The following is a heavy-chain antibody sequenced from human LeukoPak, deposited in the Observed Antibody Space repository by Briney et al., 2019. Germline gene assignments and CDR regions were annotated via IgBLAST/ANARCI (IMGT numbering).Heavy chain of an antibody. CDR1: GGTFSSYA. Sequence: SVKVSCKASGGTFSSYAISWVRQAPGQGLEWMGGIIPIFGTANYAQKFQGRVTITTDESTSTAYMELRSLRSDDTAVYYCARDRDYVWGSYRYAFDIWGQGTMVTVSS. J-gene: IGHJ3*02. CDR3: ARDRDYVWGSYRYAFDI. CDR2: IIPIFGTA. D-gene: IGHD3-16*02. V-gene: IGHV1-69*05.